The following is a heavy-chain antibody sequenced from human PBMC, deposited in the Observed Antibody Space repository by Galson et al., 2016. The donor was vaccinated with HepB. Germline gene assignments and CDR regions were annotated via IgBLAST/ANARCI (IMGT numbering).Heavy chain of an antibody. CDR3: ASEAPILAPTLDY. Sequence: SLRLSCAASGFTFSRIGMHWVRQAPGKGLEWVAVIWYDGSNKYHADSVKGRFTISRDNSKNTLYLQMNSLRAEDTAVYYCASEAPILAPTLDYWGQGTLVTVSS. CDR1: GFTFSRIG. CDR2: IWYDGSNK. V-gene: IGHV3-33*01. D-gene: IGHD2/OR15-2a*01. J-gene: IGHJ4*02.